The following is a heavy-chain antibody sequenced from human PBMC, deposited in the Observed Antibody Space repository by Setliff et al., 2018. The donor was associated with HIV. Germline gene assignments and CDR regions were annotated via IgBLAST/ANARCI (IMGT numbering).Heavy chain of an antibody. V-gene: IGHV4-38-2*01. Sequence: LSLTCGVSGLSISSGYYWGWLRQPPGKGLEWIGSIYHSGTTYYNLSLKSRVTISVDKSQNQFSLKLNSVTAADTAVYYCARGLGGWAVTFDPWGQGTLVTVSS. J-gene: IGHJ5*02. CDR3: ARGLGGWAVTFDP. CDR1: GLSISSGYY. CDR2: IYHSGTT. D-gene: IGHD6-19*01.